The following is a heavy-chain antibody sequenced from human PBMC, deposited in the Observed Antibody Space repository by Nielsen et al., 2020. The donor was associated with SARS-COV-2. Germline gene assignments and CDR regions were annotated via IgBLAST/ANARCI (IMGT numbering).Heavy chain of an antibody. D-gene: IGHD5-18*01. CDR3: ARDSVDTAMATGTFDY. CDR1: GFTFSDYY. CDR2: ISSSSSYT. J-gene: IGHJ4*02. V-gene: IGHV3-11*05. Sequence: GESLKISCAASGFTFSDYYMSWIRQAPGKGLEWVSYISSSSSYTNYADSVKGRFTISRDNAKNSLYLQMNSLRAEDTAVYYCARDSVDTAMATGTFDYWGQGTLVTVSS.